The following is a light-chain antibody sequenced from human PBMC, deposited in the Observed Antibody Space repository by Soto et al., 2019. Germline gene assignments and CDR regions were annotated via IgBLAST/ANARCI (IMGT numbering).Light chain of an antibody. CDR2: EVN. J-gene: IGLJ1*01. Sequence: QSALTQPPSASGSPGQSVTISRTGTSSDIGGYNYVSWYQHHPGKAPELMIYEVNKRPSGVPDRFSGSKSGNTASLTVSRLQAEDEADYYCSSYASSNNFVFGTGTKVTAL. CDR1: SSDIGGYNY. CDR3: SSYASSNNFV. V-gene: IGLV2-8*01.